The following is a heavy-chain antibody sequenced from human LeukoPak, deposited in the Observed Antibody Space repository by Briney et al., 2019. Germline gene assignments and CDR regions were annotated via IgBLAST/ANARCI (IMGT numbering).Heavy chain of an antibody. CDR2: INPSGGST. V-gene: IGHV1-46*01. Sequence: GASVKVPCKASGYTFTSCYMHWVRQAPGQGLEWMGIINPSGGSTSYAQKFQGRVTMTRDMSTSTVYMELSSLRSEDTAVYYCARDGVVVAAFDYWGQGTLVTVSS. CDR3: ARDGVVVAAFDY. D-gene: IGHD2-15*01. J-gene: IGHJ4*02. CDR1: GYTFTSCY.